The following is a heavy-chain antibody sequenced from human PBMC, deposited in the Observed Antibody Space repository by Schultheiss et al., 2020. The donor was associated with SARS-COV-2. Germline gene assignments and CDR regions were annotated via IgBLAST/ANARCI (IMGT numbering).Heavy chain of an antibody. CDR1: GFTFSSYA. Sequence: GGSLRLSCAASGFTFSSYAMSWVRQAPGKGLEWVSAISGSGGSTYYADSVKGRFTISRHNSKNTLYVQMNSLRADDTAVYYCAKDGAVCTGGACDSITFHNMDVWGNGTTVTVSS. D-gene: IGHD2-8*02. CDR3: AKDGAVCTGGACDSITFHNMDV. CDR2: ISGSGGST. V-gene: IGHV3-23*01. J-gene: IGHJ6*03.